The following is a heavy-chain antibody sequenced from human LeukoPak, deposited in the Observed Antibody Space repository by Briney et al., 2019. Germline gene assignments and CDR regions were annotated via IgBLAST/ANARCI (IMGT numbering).Heavy chain of an antibody. Sequence: GGSLRLSCAASGFSFSSYAMNWVRQAPGQGLEWVSGISGRGDGTYYADSVRGRFTISRDNSKNTLYLQMNRLRARDTAVYYCAKDRASPGFNLFDPWGQGTLVTVSS. CDR3: AKDRASPGFNLFDP. D-gene: IGHD5-12*01. V-gene: IGHV3-23*01. CDR1: GFSFSSYA. J-gene: IGHJ5*02. CDR2: ISGRGDGT.